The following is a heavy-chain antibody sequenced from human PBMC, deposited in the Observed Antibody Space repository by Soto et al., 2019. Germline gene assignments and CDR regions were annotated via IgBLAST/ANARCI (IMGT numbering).Heavy chain of an antibody. CDR2: IFHSGIT. V-gene: IGHV4-59*11. Sequence: SETLSLTCTISGDSFSNHYWAWIRQSPGKGLEWIGYIFHSGITDYNPSVKSRVTISIDKSRNLFSLNLTSVTAADTAVYYCARDRYFYDSRGYYRTLDSWGQGTLVTVSS. J-gene: IGHJ5*01. CDR3: ARDRYFYDSRGYYRTLDS. CDR1: GDSFSNHY. D-gene: IGHD3-22*01.